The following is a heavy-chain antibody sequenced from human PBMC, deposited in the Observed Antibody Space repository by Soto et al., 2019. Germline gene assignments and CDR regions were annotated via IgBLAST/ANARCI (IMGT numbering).Heavy chain of an antibody. CDR3: AKGPLAVAGYYYYYGMDV. CDR2: ISYDGSNK. CDR1: GFTFSSYV. J-gene: IGHJ6*02. V-gene: IGHV3-30*18. D-gene: IGHD6-19*01. Sequence: PGGSLRLSCAASGFTFSSYVMHWVRQAPGKGLEWVAVISYDGSNKYYADSVNGRFTISRDNSKNTLYLQMNSLRAEDTAVYYCAKGPLAVAGYYYYYGMDVWGQGTTVTVSS.